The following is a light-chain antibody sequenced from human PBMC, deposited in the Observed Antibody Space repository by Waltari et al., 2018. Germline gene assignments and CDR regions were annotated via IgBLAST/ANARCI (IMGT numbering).Light chain of an antibody. CDR3: QLWDKSSDPPYV. V-gene: IGLV3-21*02. CDR2: DDS. Sequence: SYVLTQPPSVSVAPGQTARMTCGANNIGSKSVHWYQKKPGQAPVPVVYDDSDRPSGIPGRFSGSNSGNTATLTSTRVEAGDEADYYCQLWDKSSDPPYVFGPGTKVTVL. J-gene: IGLJ1*01. CDR1: NIGSKS.